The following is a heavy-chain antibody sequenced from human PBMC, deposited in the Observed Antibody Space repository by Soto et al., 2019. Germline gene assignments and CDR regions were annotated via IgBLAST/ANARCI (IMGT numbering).Heavy chain of an antibody. CDR1: GFTFGNAW. Sequence: GGSLRLSCAASGFTFGNAWMSWVRQAPGKGLEWVGRIKSKTDGGTTDYAAPVKGRFTISRDDSKNTLYLQMNSLKTEDTAVYYCTTEVVGATIFDYWGQGTLVTVSS. D-gene: IGHD1-26*01. CDR3: TTEVVGATIFDY. J-gene: IGHJ4*02. V-gene: IGHV3-15*01. CDR2: IKSKTDGGTT.